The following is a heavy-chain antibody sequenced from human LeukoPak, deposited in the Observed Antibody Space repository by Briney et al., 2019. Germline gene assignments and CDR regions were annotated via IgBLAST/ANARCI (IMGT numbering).Heavy chain of an antibody. J-gene: IGHJ4*02. V-gene: IGHV1-3*03. CDR3: ARGGKQWRGGNYFDS. CDR2: ITTGRGET. D-gene: IGHD6-19*01. CDR1: GYTFTDYA. Sequence: ASEKVSCKASGYTFTDYALHWVRQAPGQSLEWMGWITTGRGETRYSQEFQRRITFTRDTSASTVYMDLSDLRSEDTAVYYCARGGKQWRGGNYFDSWGQGTLVAVSS.